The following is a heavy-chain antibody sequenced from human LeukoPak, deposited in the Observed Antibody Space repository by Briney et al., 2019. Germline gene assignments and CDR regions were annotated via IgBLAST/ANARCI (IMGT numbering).Heavy chain of an antibody. V-gene: IGHV4-39*07. Sequence: SETLSLTCTVSGGSISSSSYYWGWIRQPPGKGLEWIGSIYYSGSTYYNPSLKSRVTISVDTSKNQFSLKLSSVTAADTAVYYCAREGGNFDWPSGPNWFDPWGQGTLVTVSS. J-gene: IGHJ5*02. CDR1: GGSISSSSYY. CDR2: IYYSGST. D-gene: IGHD3-9*01. CDR3: AREGGNFDWPSGPNWFDP.